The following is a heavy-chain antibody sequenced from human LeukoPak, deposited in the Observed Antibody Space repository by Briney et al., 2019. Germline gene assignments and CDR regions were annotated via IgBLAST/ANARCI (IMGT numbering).Heavy chain of an antibody. D-gene: IGHD2-2*01. Sequence: ASVKVSCKASGYTFTGYYMHWVRQAPRQGLEWMGWINPNSGGTNYAQKFQGRVTMTRDTSISTAYMELSRLRSDDTAVYYCARDWCSSTSCFPPGYYYYYYMDVWGKGTTVTISS. CDR1: GYTFTGYY. J-gene: IGHJ6*03. CDR3: ARDWCSSTSCFPPGYYYYYYMDV. CDR2: INPNSGGT. V-gene: IGHV1-2*02.